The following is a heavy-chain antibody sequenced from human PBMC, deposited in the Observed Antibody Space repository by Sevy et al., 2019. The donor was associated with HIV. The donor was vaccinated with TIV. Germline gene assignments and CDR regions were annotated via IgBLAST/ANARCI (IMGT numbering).Heavy chain of an antibody. CDR3: AGENAWGRGYS. J-gene: IGHJ4*02. CDR1: GGSITSLY. Sequence: SETLSLTCTVSGGSITSLYWNWIRQPPGKGLEWIANIYYNGHITYNPSLQNRVTLSLDTSKNQFSLRLSSVTAADTAMYYCAGENAWGRGYSWGQGTLVTVSS. D-gene: IGHD1-26*01. V-gene: IGHV4-59*08. CDR2: IYYNGHI.